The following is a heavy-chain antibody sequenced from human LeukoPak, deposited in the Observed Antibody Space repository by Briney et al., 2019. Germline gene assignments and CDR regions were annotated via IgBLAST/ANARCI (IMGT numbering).Heavy chain of an antibody. CDR1: GITFSSYS. V-gene: IGHV3-48*01. CDR2: ISSFSGTI. Sequence: GGSLRLSCVASGITFSSYSMNWVRQAPGKGLEWVSYISSFSGTINYADSVKGRFTISRDNAKNSLYLQMNSLRTEDTAVYYCARDQGGVGYWGQGTLVTVSS. D-gene: IGHD3-16*01. CDR3: ARDQGGVGY. J-gene: IGHJ4*02.